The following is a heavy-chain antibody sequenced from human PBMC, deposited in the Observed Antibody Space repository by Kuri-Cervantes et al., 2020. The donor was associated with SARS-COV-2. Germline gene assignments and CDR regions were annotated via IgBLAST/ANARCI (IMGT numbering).Heavy chain of an antibody. CDR2: IKQDGSEK. J-gene: IGHJ4*02. V-gene: IGHV3-7*01. CDR3: ASGGDCSSTSCYWAEVN. D-gene: IGHD2-2*01. CDR1: GFTFSTYW. Sequence: LSLTCAASGFTFSTYWMSWVRQAPGKGLECVANIKQDGSEKYYVDSVKGRFTISRENAKNSLYLQMNSLRAEDKAVYYCASGGDCSSTSCYWAEVNLGQGTLVTVSS.